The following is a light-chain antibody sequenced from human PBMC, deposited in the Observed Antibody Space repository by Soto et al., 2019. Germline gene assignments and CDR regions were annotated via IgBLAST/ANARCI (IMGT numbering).Light chain of an antibody. CDR3: QEYNYGRLT. Sequence: EIVMTQAPATLSVSPGERATLSCRASQSINNNLAWYQQKLGQGPRLLIYGASSRATGIPARFSGSGSGTEFTISITRLQSVDFTIYYSQEYNYGRLTLGGGITVESK. CDR1: QSINNN. V-gene: IGKV3-15*01. CDR2: GAS. J-gene: IGKJ4*01.